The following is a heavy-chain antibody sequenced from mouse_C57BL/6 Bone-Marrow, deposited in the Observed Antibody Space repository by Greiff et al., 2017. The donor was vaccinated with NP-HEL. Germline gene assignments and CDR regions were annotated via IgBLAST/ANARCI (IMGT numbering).Heavy chain of an antibody. D-gene: IGHD2-3*01. V-gene: IGHV1-64*01. J-gene: IGHJ4*01. Sequence: QVQLQQPGAELVKPGASVKLSCKASGYTFTSYWMHWVKQRPGQGLEWIGMIHPNSGSTNYNAKFKSKATLTVDKSSSTAYMQLSSLTSEDSAVYYCARCGPSMTMDYWGQGTSVTVSS. CDR1: GYTFTSYW. CDR3: ARCGPSMTMDY. CDR2: IHPNSGST.